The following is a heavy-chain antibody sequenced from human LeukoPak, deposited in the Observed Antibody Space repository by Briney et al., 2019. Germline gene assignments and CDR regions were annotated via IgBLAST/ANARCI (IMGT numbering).Heavy chain of an antibody. D-gene: IGHD2-15*01. CDR2: ISWNGGSI. CDR1: GFTIDDYA. J-gene: IGHJ6*02. Sequence: PGGSLRLSCAASGFTIDDYAMHWVRQAPGKGLEWVSGISWNGGSIGYADSVKGRFTIPRDNAKNSLYLQMNSLRAEDTALYYCAKDMAAYCSGGSCYGMDVWGQGTTVTVSS. V-gene: IGHV3-9*01. CDR3: AKDMAAYCSGGSCYGMDV.